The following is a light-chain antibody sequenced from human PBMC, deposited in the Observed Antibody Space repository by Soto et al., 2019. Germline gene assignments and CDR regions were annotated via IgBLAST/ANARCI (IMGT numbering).Light chain of an antibody. CDR3: QHYNSYSEA. CDR1: QSISTY. CDR2: GAS. J-gene: IGKJ1*01. V-gene: IGKV1-5*01. Sequence: ESQMTQSPSPMSAAVGDRVTITCRASQSISTYLNWYQQKPGKAPKPLIYGASSLQSGVPSRFSGSGSGTEFTLTISSLQPDDFATDYCQHYNSYSEAFGQGTKVDIK.